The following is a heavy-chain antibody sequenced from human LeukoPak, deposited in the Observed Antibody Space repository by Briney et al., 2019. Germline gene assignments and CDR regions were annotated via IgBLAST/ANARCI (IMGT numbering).Heavy chain of an antibody. J-gene: IGHJ4*02. CDR1: GGSISSSSYY. Sequence: SETLSLTCTVSGGSISSSSYYWGWIRQPPGKGLEWIGSIYYSGSTYYNPSLKSRVTISVDTSKNQFSLKLSSVTAADTAVYYCARSPMTTVTTEDYFDYWGQGTLVTVSS. CDR3: ARSPMTTVTTEDYFDY. CDR2: IYYSGST. D-gene: IGHD4-17*01. V-gene: IGHV4-39*07.